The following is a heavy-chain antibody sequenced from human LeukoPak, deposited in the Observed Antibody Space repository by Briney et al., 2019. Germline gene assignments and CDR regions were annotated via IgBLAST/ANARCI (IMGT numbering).Heavy chain of an antibody. CDR3: ALMRITIFGVVTDVDY. CDR2: IKYDGYEE. Sequence: GGSLRLSCAASGFTFSIYWMSWMRQAPGKGLEWVANIKYDGYEEYYVDSVKGRFTISRDNAKNSLYLQLNSLRAEDTAVYYCALMRITIFGVVTDVDYWGQGTLVTVSS. J-gene: IGHJ4*02. CDR1: GFTFSIYW. V-gene: IGHV3-7*01. D-gene: IGHD3-3*01.